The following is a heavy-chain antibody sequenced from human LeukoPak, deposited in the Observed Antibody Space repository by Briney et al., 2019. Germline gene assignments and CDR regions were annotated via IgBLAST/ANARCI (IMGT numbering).Heavy chain of an antibody. CDR1: GGSFGGYY. CDR3: ASSNSRTYYDFDY. D-gene: IGHD3-10*01. CDR2: INHSGST. Sequence: SETLSLTCAVYGGSFGGYYWSLIRQPPGKGLEWIGEINHSGSTNYNPSLKSRVTISVDTSKNQFSLKLTSVTAADTAVYYCASSNSRTYYDFDYWGQGTQVTVSS. J-gene: IGHJ4*02. V-gene: IGHV4-34*01.